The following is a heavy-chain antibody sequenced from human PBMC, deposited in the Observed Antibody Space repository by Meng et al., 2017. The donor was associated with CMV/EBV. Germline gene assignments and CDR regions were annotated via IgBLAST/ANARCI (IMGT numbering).Heavy chain of an antibody. D-gene: IGHD7-27*01. CDR3: GRDLTGERDQ. CDR1: GFSCSRYW. V-gene: IGHV3-74*01. CDR2: LNEDGSLT. Sequence: HLVESGGALVPPGGSPLTCCAASGFSCSRYWMHWVRQVAGKGLVWVSRLNEDGSLTSYADSVKGRFTIFRDNAKNTMYLQMNSLRVDDSGVYYCGRDLTGERDQWGQGTLVTVSS. J-gene: IGHJ4*02.